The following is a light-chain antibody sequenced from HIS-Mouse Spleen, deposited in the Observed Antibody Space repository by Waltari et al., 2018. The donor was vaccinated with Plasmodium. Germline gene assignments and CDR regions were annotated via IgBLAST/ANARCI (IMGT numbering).Light chain of an antibody. CDR2: QDS. V-gene: IGLV3-1*01. J-gene: IGLJ2*01. CDR3: SSYAGSNNLV. CDR1: KLGYKY. Sequence: SYELTQPPSVSVSPGQTASITCSGDKLGYKYACWYQQKPGQSPVLVIYQDSKRPSGIPERFSGSNAGNTATLTISGTQAEDEADYYCSSYAGSNNLVFGGGTKLTVL.